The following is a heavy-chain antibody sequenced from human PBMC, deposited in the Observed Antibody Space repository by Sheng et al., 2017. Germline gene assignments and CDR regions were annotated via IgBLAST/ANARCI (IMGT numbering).Heavy chain of an antibody. V-gene: IGHV4-4*07. CDR2: MYTRGST. CDR1: VAPSVVTT. CDR3: ARVRRGLQPLYYYMDV. J-gene: IGHJ6*03. D-gene: IGHD4-4*01. Sequence: QVQLQESGPGLVKAFGDPCPSPALSLVAPSVVTTGAGSGSPPGRDWTWVGLMYTRGSTNYNPSLKSRVTMSLXTSKNHFSLKLTSVTAADTAVYYCARVRRGLQPLYYYMDVWGKGTTVTVSS.